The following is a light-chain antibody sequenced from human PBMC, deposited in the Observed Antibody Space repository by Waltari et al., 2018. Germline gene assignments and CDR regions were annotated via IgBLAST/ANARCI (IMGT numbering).Light chain of an antibody. CDR1: ESIGSD. CDR2: ATS. Sequence: DIQMTQSPSTLSASLGDRVTITCRASESIGSDLNWYQQRPGKAPRLLIYATSNLQSGAPSRFSGSGPGTAFTLTISSLQPEDSATYFCQQSYTSPYTFGQGT. J-gene: IGKJ2*01. V-gene: IGKV1-39*01. CDR3: QQSYTSPYT.